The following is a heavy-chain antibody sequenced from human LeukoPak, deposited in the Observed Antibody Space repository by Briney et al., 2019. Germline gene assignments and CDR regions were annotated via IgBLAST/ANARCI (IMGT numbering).Heavy chain of an antibody. V-gene: IGHV3-21*01. CDR1: GFTFSSYS. CDR3: ASGSASFDY. J-gene: IGHJ4*02. D-gene: IGHD5-12*01. CDR2: FTSGSRSI. Sequence: GGSLRLSCAASGFTFSSYSMTWVRQAPGKGLEWVSSFTSGSRSIYYADSVKGRFTISRDNARNSLYLQMNSLRAEDTAVYYCASGSASFDYWGQGTLVTVSS.